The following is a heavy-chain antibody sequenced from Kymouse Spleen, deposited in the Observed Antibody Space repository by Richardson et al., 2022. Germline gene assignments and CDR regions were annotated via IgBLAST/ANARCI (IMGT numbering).Heavy chain of an antibody. Sequence: QLQLQESGPGLVKPSETLSLTCTVSGGSISSSSYYWGWIRQPPGKGLEWIGSIYYSGSTYYNPSLKSRVTISVDTSKNQFSLKLSSVTAADTAVYYCARSYYDILTGFFDYWGQGTLVTVSS. CDR1: GGSISSSSYY. V-gene: IGHV4-39*01. CDR2: IYYSGST. J-gene: IGHJ4*02. D-gene: IGHD3-9*01. CDR3: ARSYYDILTGFFDY.